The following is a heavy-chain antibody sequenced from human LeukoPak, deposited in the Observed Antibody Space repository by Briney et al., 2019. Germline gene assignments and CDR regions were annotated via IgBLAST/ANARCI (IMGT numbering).Heavy chain of an antibody. CDR2: IGNTET. CDR1: GFTFDTFA. Sequence: PGESLRLSCVASGFTFDTFAMSWVRQAPGKGLEWVSGIGNTETYYSDSVKGRFTISRDNSKNTIYLHMSNLRAEDTALYYCARDGQAFNSNWDYFEYWGQGTPVTVPS. D-gene: IGHD7-27*01. J-gene: IGHJ4*02. CDR3: ARDGQAFNSNWDYFEY. V-gene: IGHV3-23*01.